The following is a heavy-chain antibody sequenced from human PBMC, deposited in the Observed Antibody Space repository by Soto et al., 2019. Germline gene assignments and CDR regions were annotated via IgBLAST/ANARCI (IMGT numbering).Heavy chain of an antibody. V-gene: IGHV3-9*01. Sequence: GGSLRLSCAASGFTFDDYAMHWVRQAPGKGLEWVSGISWNSGSIGYADSVKGRFTISRDNAKNSLYLQMNSLRAEDTALYYCAKDDYGSASQYYYYGMDVWGQGPTVTVYS. CDR2: ISWNSGSI. CDR1: GFTFDDYA. D-gene: IGHD3-10*01. CDR3: AKDDYGSASQYYYYGMDV. J-gene: IGHJ6*02.